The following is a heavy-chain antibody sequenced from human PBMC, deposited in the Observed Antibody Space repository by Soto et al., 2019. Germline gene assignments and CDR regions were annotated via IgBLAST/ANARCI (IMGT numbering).Heavy chain of an antibody. CDR1: GFTFSSYG. D-gene: IGHD3-16*01. CDR2: IWYDGSNK. J-gene: IGHJ6*02. Sequence: QVQLVESGGGVVQPGRSLRLSCAASGFTFSSYGMHWVRQAPGKGLEWVAVIWYDGSNKYYADSVKGRFTISRDNSKNTLYLQMKGLRAEDRAVYYCARDLGGDDYRYYYGMDVWGQGTTVTVSS. CDR3: ARDLGGDDYRYYYGMDV. V-gene: IGHV3-33*01.